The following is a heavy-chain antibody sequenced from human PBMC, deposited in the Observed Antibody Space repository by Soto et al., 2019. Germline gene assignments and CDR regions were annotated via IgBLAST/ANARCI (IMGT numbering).Heavy chain of an antibody. D-gene: IGHD6-6*01. CDR2: IYNNGYT. J-gene: IGHJ3*02. Sequence: SETLSLTCSVSGGAISAFYWNWIRQSAGQGLEWIGRIYNNGYTRLNPSLQSRGNMSIDASKHQFSLMMTSVTAADTAVYFRARSPSTSSNGFFDIWGQGTMVTVSS. CDR1: GGAISAFY. CDR3: ARSPSTSSNGFFDI. V-gene: IGHV4-4*07.